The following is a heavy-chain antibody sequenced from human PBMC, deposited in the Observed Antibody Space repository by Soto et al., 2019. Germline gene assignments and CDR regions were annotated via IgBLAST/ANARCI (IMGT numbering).Heavy chain of an antibody. CDR2: MNPNSGNT. D-gene: IGHD3-10*01. V-gene: IGHV1-8*01. Sequence: QVQLVQSGAEVKKPGASVKVSCKASGYTFTSYDINWVRQATGQGLEWMGWMNPNSGNTGYAQKFQGRVTMTSNTSISTAYMVLSSLRSEDTAVYYCARGRMVRGVGWIYYYYGMDVWGQGTTVTVSS. CDR3: ARGRMVRGVGWIYYYYGMDV. CDR1: GYTFTSYD. J-gene: IGHJ6*02.